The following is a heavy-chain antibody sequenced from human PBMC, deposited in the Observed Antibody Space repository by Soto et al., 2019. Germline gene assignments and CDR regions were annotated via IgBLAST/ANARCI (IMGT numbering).Heavy chain of an antibody. CDR1: GFTFSSDT. Sequence: EVQLLESGGGLVQPGGSLRLSCAASGFTFSSDTMSWVRQAPGKGLEWVSAISKTGDTTYYADSVKGRFTISRDTSTNRLCLQMKSLRAEDTAVYYCAKSDGSGWFHDFPHWGQGTLGTVSS. D-gene: IGHD6-19*01. V-gene: IGHV3-23*01. CDR2: ISKTGDTT. CDR3: AKSDGSGWFHDFPH. J-gene: IGHJ1*01.